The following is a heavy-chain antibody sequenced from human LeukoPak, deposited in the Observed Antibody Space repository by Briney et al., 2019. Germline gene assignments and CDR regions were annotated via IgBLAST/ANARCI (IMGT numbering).Heavy chain of an antibody. CDR2: ISAYNGNT. J-gene: IGHJ4*02. CDR1: GYTFTSYG. V-gene: IGHV1-18*01. Sequence: ASVKVSCKASGYTFTSYGISWVRQAPGQGLEWMGWISAYNGNTNYAQKLQGRVTMTTDTSTSTAYMELRSLRSDDTAVYYCARDPSAYYYDSSGYYGFDYWGQGTLVTVSS. D-gene: IGHD3-22*01. CDR3: ARDPSAYYYDSSGYYGFDY.